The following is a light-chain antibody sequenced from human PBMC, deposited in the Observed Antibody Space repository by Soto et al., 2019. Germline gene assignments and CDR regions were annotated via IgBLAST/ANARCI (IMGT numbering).Light chain of an antibody. CDR3: AKGLATPFT. CDR2: LGS. V-gene: IGKV2-28*01. CDR1: QNLLHSNGYNY. J-gene: IGKJ4*01. Sequence: EIVLTQSPLSLPVTPGEPASISCRSSQNLLHSNGYNYLNWYLQKPGQSPQLLIYLGSNRASGVPDRFSGSGSGTDFTLTINRVEAEDVGLYFCAKGLATPFTCGGGTKVDIK.